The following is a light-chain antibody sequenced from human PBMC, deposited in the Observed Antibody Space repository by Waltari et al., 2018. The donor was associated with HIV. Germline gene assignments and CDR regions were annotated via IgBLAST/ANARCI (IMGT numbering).Light chain of an antibody. CDR3: AAWDDSLNVYV. J-gene: IGLJ1*01. V-gene: IGLV1-44*01. Sequence: QSVLTQPPSASGTPGQRVTISCSGSSSNIGSNPVNWYQQLPGTAPKLLIYGNNQRPSVVPDRFSGSKSGTSASLAISGLQSEDEADYYCAAWDDSLNVYVFGTGTKVTVL. CDR1: SSNIGSNP. CDR2: GNN.